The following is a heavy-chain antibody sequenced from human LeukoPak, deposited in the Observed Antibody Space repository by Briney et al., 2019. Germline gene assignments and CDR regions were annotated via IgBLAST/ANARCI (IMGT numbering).Heavy chain of an antibody. V-gene: IGHV5-51*01. Sequence: GGSLQISCKCSGSTFNIYWIGWVRQMPGRGLEWMGIIYPGDSQTRYSPSFQGQVTMSADKSTSTAYLQWSSLKASDTAMYYCARYNYGANLVGDAFDIWGQGTMVTVSS. J-gene: IGHJ3*02. CDR1: GSTFNIYW. D-gene: IGHD4-23*01. CDR2: IYPGDSQT. CDR3: ARYNYGANLVGDAFDI.